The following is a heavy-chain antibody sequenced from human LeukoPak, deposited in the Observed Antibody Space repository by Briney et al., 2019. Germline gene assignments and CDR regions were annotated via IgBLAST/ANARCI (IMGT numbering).Heavy chain of an antibody. CDR2: ISSSSSYI. D-gene: IGHD3-10*01. J-gene: IGHJ6*02. Sequence: GGSLRLSCAASGFTFSSYSMNWVRQAPGKGLEWVSSISSSSSYIYYADSVKGRFTISRDNAKNPLYLQMNSLRAEDTAVYYCARDPLRGYGMDVWGQGTTVTVSS. CDR1: GFTFSSYS. V-gene: IGHV3-21*01. CDR3: ARDPLRGYGMDV.